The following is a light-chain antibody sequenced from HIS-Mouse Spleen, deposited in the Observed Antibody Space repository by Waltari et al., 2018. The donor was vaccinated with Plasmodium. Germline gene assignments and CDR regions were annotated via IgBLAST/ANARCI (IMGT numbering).Light chain of an antibody. CDR2: KAS. CDR1: QSISSR. CDR3: QQYNSYSWT. V-gene: IGKV1-5*03. J-gene: IGKJ1*01. Sequence: DIQMTQSPSTLSASVGDRVTITCRASQSISSRLACYQQKPGKAPKLLIYKASSLESGVPSRFSGSGSGTEFTLTISSLQPDDFATYYCQQYNSYSWTFGQGTKVEIK.